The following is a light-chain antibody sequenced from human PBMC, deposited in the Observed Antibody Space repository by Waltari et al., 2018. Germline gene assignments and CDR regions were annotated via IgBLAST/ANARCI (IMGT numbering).Light chain of an antibody. Sequence: QAVVTQEPSLTVSPGGTVTLTCGSSTGAVTSGHYPYWSQQKPGQAPSTLIYGTNTKHTRTPDRVSGSLLGDKAALTLSGAQPEDEADYYCLLSYTSSHWVFGGGTKLTVL. CDR3: LLSYTSSHWV. CDR2: GTN. J-gene: IGLJ3*02. CDR1: TGAVTSGHY. V-gene: IGLV7-46*01.